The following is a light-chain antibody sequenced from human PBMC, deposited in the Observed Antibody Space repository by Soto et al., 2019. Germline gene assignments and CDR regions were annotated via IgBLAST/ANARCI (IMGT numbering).Light chain of an antibody. CDR3: QQYGSSPRT. Sequence: EIVWTQSPGTLSLSPGERATLSCRASQSVSSSYLAWYQQKPGQAPRLLIYGASSRATGIKDRFSGSGSRTDFTHTISKLEPKDFAVYYCQQYGSSPRTFGQGTKVEIK. CDR1: QSVSSSY. J-gene: IGKJ1*01. V-gene: IGKV3-20*01. CDR2: GAS.